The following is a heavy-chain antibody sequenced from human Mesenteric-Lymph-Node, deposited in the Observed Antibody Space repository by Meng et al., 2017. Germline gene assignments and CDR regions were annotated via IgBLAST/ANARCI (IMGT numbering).Heavy chain of an antibody. CDR2: IDDSGGRT. CDR1: GFTFDDYG. Sequence: GGSLRLSCAASGFTFDDYGMSWVRQAPGKGLEWGSAIDDSGGRTYYAGSVKGRSTVSRDNSKNTVYLQLNSLRAEDTAVYYCAKDDTMGSTFSGSSYFPFDFWGQGTLVTVSS. J-gene: IGHJ4*02. D-gene: IGHD1-26*01. CDR3: AKDDTMGSTFSGSSYFPFDF. V-gene: IGHV3-23*01.